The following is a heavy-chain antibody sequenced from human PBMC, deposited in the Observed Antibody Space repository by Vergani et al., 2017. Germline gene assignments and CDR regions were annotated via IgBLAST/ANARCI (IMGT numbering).Heavy chain of an antibody. CDR3: ARVKQDIVVVPAADNWFDP. J-gene: IGHJ5*02. V-gene: IGHV4-30-4*08. D-gene: IGHD2-2*01. CDR2: IYYSGST. Sequence: QVQLPESGPGLVKPSQTLSLTCTVSGGSISSGDYYWSWIRQPPGKGLEWIGYIYYSGSTYYNPSLKSRVTISVDTSKNQFSLKLSSVTAADTAVYYCARVKQDIVVVPAADNWFDPWGQGTLVTVSS. CDR1: GGSISSGDYY.